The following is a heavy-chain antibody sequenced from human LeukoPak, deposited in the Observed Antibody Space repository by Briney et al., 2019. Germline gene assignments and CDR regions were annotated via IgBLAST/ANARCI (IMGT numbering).Heavy chain of an antibody. D-gene: IGHD6-13*01. Sequence: ASVKVSCKVSGYTLTELSMHWVRQAPGKGLEWMGGFDPEDGETIYAQKFQGRVTMTEDTSTDTAYMELSSLRSEDTAVYYCATRLPGIAAAGSFGAFDIWGQGTMVTVSS. V-gene: IGHV1-24*01. CDR2: FDPEDGET. CDR1: GYTLTELS. CDR3: ATRLPGIAAAGSFGAFDI. J-gene: IGHJ3*02.